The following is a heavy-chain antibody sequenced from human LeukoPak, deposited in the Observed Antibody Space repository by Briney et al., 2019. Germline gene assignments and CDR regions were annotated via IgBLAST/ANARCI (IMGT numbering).Heavy chain of an antibody. Sequence: ASVKVSCKVSGYTLTELSMHWVRQAPGKGLEWLGGFDPEDGETIYAQKFQGRVTMTEDTSTDTAYMELSSLRSEDTAVYYCATSLRSRGWFDPWGQGTLVTVSS. V-gene: IGHV1-24*01. CDR3: ATSLRSRGWFDP. D-gene: IGHD1-26*01. J-gene: IGHJ5*02. CDR2: FDPEDGET. CDR1: GYTLTELS.